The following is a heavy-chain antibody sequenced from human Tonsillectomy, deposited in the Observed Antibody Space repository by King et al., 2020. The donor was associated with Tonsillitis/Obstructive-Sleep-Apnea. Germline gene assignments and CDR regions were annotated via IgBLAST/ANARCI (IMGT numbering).Heavy chain of an antibody. Sequence: VQLVESGGGLVKAGGSLRLSCAASGFSFSDYYITWIRQAPGKGLEWVAYISDNNRHTNYADSVKGRLTISSDNANNSLYLQMNSLRGEDTAVYYCARDPGAADFDYWGQGILVTVSS. CDR1: GFSFSDYY. CDR2: ISDNNRHT. J-gene: IGHJ4*02. CDR3: ARDPGAADFDY. V-gene: IGHV3-11*05. D-gene: IGHD6-25*01.